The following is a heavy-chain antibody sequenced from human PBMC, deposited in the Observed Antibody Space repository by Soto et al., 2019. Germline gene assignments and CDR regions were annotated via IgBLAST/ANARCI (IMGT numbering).Heavy chain of an antibody. D-gene: IGHD2-8*01. Sequence: QVQLVESGGGVVQPGRSLRLSCAACGFAFSNYGMYWVRQAPGKGLEWVAVISDDGSRTYYADSMKGRFTISRDNSKNTLYLQVNSLRVEDTAEYYCAKDHSHGVTFDLWGQGTMVTVSS. V-gene: IGHV3-30*18. J-gene: IGHJ3*01. CDR2: ISDDGSRT. CDR3: AKDHSHGVTFDL. CDR1: GFAFSNYG.